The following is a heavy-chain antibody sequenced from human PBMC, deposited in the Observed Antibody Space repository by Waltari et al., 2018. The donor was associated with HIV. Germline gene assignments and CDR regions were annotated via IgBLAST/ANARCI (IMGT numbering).Heavy chain of an antibody. J-gene: IGHJ5*02. D-gene: IGHD3-9*01. CDR2: INAGNGNT. Sequence: QVQLVQSGAEVKKPGASVKVSCKASGYTFTSYAMHWVRQAPGQRLEWMGWINAGNGNTKYSQKFQGRVTITRDTSASTAYMELSSLRSEDTAVYYCAREGFITIFSVGGGFWFDPWGQGTLVTVSS. V-gene: IGHV1-3*01. CDR1: GYTFTSYA. CDR3: AREGFITIFSVGGGFWFDP.